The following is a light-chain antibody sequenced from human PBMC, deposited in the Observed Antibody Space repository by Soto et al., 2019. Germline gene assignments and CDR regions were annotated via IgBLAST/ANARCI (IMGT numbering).Light chain of an antibody. J-gene: IGLJ2*01. Sequence: QSALTQPASVSGSPGQSVTMSCAGASSDVGSYNLVSWYQQYPGKAPKLIIYEGNKRPSGVSNRFSGSESGNTASLTISGLQADHAADYYCCSFAGRSTSFGGGTKLTVL. CDR1: SSDVGSYNL. CDR2: EGN. V-gene: IGLV2-23*01. CDR3: CSFAGRSTS.